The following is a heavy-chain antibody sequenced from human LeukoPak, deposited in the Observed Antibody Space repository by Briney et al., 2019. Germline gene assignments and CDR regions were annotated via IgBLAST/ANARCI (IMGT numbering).Heavy chain of an antibody. CDR3: AKDNRRHYTSGPNPDSLH. CDR1: GFTFSGYW. V-gene: IGHV3-7*03. CDR2: IKQDASEK. D-gene: IGHD6-19*01. J-gene: IGHJ4*02. Sequence: GGSLRLSCAASGFTFSGYWMNWVRQAPGKGLEWVANIKQDASEKYYVDSVKGRFTISRDNAKNSLYLQMNSLRVEDTAFYYCAKDNRRHYTSGPNPDSLHWGQGALVTVSS.